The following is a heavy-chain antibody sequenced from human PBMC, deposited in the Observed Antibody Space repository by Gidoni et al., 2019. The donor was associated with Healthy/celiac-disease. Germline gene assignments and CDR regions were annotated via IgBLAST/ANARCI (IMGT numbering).Heavy chain of an antibody. J-gene: IGHJ6*02. V-gene: IGHV3-11*01. CDR3: ARGEGDIVVVPAAISPYYYYGMDV. CDR1: GFTFSDYY. Sequence: QVQLVASGGGLVKPGGSLRLSCAASGFTFSDYYMSWLRQPPGKGLEWVSYISSSGSTIYYADSVKGRFTISRDNAKNSLYLQMNSLRAEDTAVYYCARGEGDIVVVPAAISPYYYYGMDVWGQGTTVTVSS. D-gene: IGHD2-2*01. CDR2: ISSSGSTI.